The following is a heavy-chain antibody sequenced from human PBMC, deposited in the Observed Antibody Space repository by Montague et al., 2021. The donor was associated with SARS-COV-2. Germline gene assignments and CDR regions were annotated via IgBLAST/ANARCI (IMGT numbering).Heavy chain of an antibody. Sequence: SETLSLTCSVSGDSISSYYWSWIRQSPGRGLDWIGDIYYTGSAKYNPSLKSRVSMSVDTSRRQFSLNLKSVTAADTAVYYCARAQPTCFIANCVNYFDYWGQGTLVTVSS. J-gene: IGHJ4*02. CDR1: GDSISSYY. V-gene: IGHV4-59*01. CDR2: IYYTGSA. D-gene: IGHD1-1*01. CDR3: ARAQPTCFIANCVNYFDY.